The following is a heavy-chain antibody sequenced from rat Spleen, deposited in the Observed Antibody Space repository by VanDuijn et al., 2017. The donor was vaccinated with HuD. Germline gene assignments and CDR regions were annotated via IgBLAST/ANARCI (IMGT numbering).Heavy chain of an antibody. D-gene: IGHD4-4*01. Sequence: EVQLVESGGGLMQPGRSLKLSCAASGFTFSNYDMAWVRQTPTKGLEWVASISNGGGNIYYRDSVKGRFTISRDNAKETEYLQMDSLRPEDTATYYCTRARLPCYGCKHGYLDFWGPGTMVTVSS. J-gene: IGHJ1*01. CDR3: TRARLPCYGCKHGYLDF. CDR1: GFTFSNYD. CDR2: ISNGGGNI. V-gene: IGHV5S14*01.